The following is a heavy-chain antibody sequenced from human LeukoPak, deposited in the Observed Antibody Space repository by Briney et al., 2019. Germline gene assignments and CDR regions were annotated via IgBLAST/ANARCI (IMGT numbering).Heavy chain of an antibody. J-gene: IGHJ3*02. CDR2: IYYSGST. CDR3: ARETITMVRGVMWAFDI. D-gene: IGHD3-10*01. V-gene: IGHV4-39*02. CDR1: GGSISSSSYY. Sequence: SETLSLTCTVSGGSISSSSYYWGWVRQPPGKGLEWIGSIYYSGSTYYNPSLKSRVTISVDTSKNQFSLKMSSVTAADTAVYYCARETITMVRGVMWAFDIWGQGTMVTVSS.